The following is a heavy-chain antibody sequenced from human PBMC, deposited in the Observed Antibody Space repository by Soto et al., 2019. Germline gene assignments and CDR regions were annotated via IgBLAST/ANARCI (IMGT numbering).Heavy chain of an antibody. V-gene: IGHV4-34*01. CDR1: GGSFSGYY. CDR3: ARGRGYCSGGSCYSNRYFDY. J-gene: IGHJ4*02. CDR2: INHSGST. Sequence: SETLSLTCAVYGGSFSGYYWSWIRQPPGKGPEWIGEINHSGSTNYNPSLKSRVTISVDTSKNQFSLKLSSVTAADTAVYYCARGRGYCSGGSCYSNRYFDYWGQGTLVTVSS. D-gene: IGHD2-15*01.